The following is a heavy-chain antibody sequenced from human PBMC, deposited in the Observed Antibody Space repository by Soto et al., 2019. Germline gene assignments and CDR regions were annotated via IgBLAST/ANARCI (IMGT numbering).Heavy chain of an antibody. Sequence: GGSLRLSCAASGFTFSSYAMSWVRQAPGKGLEWVSAISGSGGSTYYADSVKGRFTISRDNSKNTRYLQMNSLRAEDTAVYYCAKGSSSSWYSANYFDYWGQGTLGTVSS. J-gene: IGHJ4*02. CDR3: AKGSSSSWYSANYFDY. D-gene: IGHD6-13*01. CDR2: ISGSGGST. CDR1: GFTFSSYA. V-gene: IGHV3-23*01.